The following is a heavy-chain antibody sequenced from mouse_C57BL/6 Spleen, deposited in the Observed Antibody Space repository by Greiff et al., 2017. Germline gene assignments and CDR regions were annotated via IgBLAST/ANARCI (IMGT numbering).Heavy chain of an antibody. CDR1: GFTFSSYA. Sequence: EVHLVESGGGLVKPGGSLKLSCAASGFTFSSYAMSWVRQTPEKRLDWVATISDGGSYTYYPDNVKARFTISRDNAKNNLYLQMSHLKSEDTAMYYCARDRDPYWYFDVWGTGTTVTVSS. J-gene: IGHJ1*03. CDR2: ISDGGSYT. D-gene: IGHD3-1*01. V-gene: IGHV5-4*01. CDR3: ARDRDPYWYFDV.